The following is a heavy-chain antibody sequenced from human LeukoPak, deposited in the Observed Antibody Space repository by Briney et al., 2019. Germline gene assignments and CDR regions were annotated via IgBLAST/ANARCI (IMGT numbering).Heavy chain of an antibody. V-gene: IGHV3-23*01. CDR1: GFTFSSYA. CDR2: ISGSGGST. D-gene: IGHD2-21*01. J-gene: IGHJ4*02. CDR3: AKDASLYRRGAYCGGDCYLLEFDY. Sequence: GGSLRLSCAASGFTFSSYAMSWVRQAPGKGLEWVSAISGSGGSTYYADSVKGRFTISRDNSKNTLYLQMNILRAEDTAVYYCAKDASLYRRGAYCGGDCYLLEFDYWGQGTLVTVSS.